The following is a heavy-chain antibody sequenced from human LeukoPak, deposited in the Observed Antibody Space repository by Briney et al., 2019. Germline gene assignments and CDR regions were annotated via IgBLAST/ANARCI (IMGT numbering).Heavy chain of an antibody. J-gene: IGHJ4*02. CDR2: ISGSGDAT. Sequence: GGSLRLSCAASGFTFSNYAMTWVRQAPGKGLEWVSGISGSGDATYYADSVKGRFTISRDNSENTVYLQMNSLRVEDTAIYYCAKDRSSGGSRYNYWGRGTQVTVSS. CDR1: GFTFSNYA. D-gene: IGHD2-15*01. V-gene: IGHV3-23*01. CDR3: AKDRSSGGSRYNY.